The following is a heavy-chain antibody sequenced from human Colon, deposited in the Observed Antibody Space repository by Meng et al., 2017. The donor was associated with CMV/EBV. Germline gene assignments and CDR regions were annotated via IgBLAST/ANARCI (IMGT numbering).Heavy chain of an antibody. Sequence: GDTFKNFAISWVRQAPGQGLEWMGQIIPQGHMTKYAQTFQGRVTITADRSTTTVYMEVNNLRSDDTAVYYCARELGITTVRGVILYYWGQGSLVTVSS. CDR3: ARELGITTVRGVILYY. CDR2: IIPQGHMT. J-gene: IGHJ4*02. V-gene: IGHV1-69*04. D-gene: IGHD2-21*01. CDR1: GDTFKNFA.